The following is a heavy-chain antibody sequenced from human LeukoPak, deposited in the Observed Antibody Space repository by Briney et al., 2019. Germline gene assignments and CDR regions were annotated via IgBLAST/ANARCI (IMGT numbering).Heavy chain of an antibody. D-gene: IGHD3-16*01. CDR3: ARDRPSGGVGDFDY. V-gene: IGHV3-66*01. Sequence: GGSLRLSCAVFGFTFSGNYMSWVRQAPRKGLEWVSVIYTDGNTHYAGSVKGRFTISTDSFKNTLYLQMNSLRAEDTAVYYCARDRPSGGVGDFDYWGQGTLVTVSS. CDR2: IYTDGNT. J-gene: IGHJ4*02. CDR1: GFTFSGNY.